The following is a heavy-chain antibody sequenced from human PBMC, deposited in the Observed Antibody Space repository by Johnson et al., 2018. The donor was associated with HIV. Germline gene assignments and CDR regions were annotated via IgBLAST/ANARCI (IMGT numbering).Heavy chain of an antibody. V-gene: IGHV3-15*01. J-gene: IGHJ3*02. CDR2: IKSKTDGGTT. CDR3: ARVTGTTQLDAFDI. CDR1: GFTVSSNY. Sequence: VQLVESGGGLIQPGGSLRLSCAASGFTVSSNYMSWVRQAPGKGLEWVGRIKSKTDGGTTDYAAPVEGRFTISRDDSKNTLYVQMNSLRAEDTAVYYCARVTGTTQLDAFDIWGQGTMVTVSS. D-gene: IGHD1-7*01.